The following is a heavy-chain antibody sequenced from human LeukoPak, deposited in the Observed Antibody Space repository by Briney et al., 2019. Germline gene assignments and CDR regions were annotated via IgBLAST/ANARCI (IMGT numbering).Heavy chain of an antibody. CDR3: ARDLPDYDILTGYYRGGAFDY. Sequence: SETLSLTCTVSGGSISSSSYYWGWIRQPPGKGLEWIGSIYYSGSTYYNPSLKSRVTISVDTSKNQFSLKLSSVTAADTAVYYCARDLPDYDILTGYYRGGAFDYWGQGTLVTVSS. CDR2: IYYSGST. J-gene: IGHJ4*02. V-gene: IGHV4-39*07. D-gene: IGHD3-9*01. CDR1: GGSISSSSYY.